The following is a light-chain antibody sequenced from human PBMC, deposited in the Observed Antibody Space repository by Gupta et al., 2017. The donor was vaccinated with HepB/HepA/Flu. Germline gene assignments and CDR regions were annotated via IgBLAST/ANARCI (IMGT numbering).Light chain of an antibody. CDR2: DVS. CDR1: SRNMGRYNS. CDR3: SSSENFGPVGGF. Sequence: SALTPPASVSGPSGRSVTIACTGTSRNMGRYNSVSWYQQHPGKVPRLIIYDVSDRPSGVSSRFVCSTSGNSASLTTSARQAEDEADDYCSSSENFGPVGGFFGGGTKLTVL. V-gene: IGLV2-14*03. J-gene: IGLJ2*01.